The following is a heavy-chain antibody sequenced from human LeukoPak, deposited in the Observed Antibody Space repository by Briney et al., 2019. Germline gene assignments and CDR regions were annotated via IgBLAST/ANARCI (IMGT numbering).Heavy chain of an antibody. CDR1: GFTFSTYG. J-gene: IGHJ4*02. D-gene: IGHD2-21*02. CDR2: ISYDGSNK. V-gene: IGHV3-30*18. Sequence: GGSLRLSCAASGFTFSTYGMHWVRQALGKGLEWVAVISYDGSNKYYADSVKGRFTISRDNSKNTLFLQMNSLRAEDTAVYYCAKDLERHIVVVTASAVDYWGQGTLVTVSS. CDR3: AKDLERHIVVVTASAVDY.